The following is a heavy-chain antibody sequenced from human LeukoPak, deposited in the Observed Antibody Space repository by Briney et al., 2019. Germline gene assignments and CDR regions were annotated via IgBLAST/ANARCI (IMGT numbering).Heavy chain of an antibody. CDR2: IYSDGST. CDR3: ARDSGYDLRPTLDY. Sequence: PGGSLRLSCAASGFTVSRNYMSWVRQAPGKGLEWVSVIYSDGSTYYADSVKGRFTIFRDNSKNTLHLQMNSLRAEDTAVYYCARDSGYDLRPTLDYWGQGTLVTVSS. V-gene: IGHV3-53*01. D-gene: IGHD5-12*01. J-gene: IGHJ4*02. CDR1: GFTVSRNY.